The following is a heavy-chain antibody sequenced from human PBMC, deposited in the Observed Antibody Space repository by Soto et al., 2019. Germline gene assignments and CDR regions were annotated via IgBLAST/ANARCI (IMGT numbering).Heavy chain of an antibody. D-gene: IGHD6-6*01. J-gene: IGHJ5*02. CDR2: INPNSGGT. V-gene: IGHV1-2*02. CDR3: AREYSSSSSWFDP. Sequence: ASVKVSCKASGYTFTGYYMHWVRQAPGQGLEWMGWINPNSGGTIYAQKFQGRVTMTRDTSISTAYMELSRLRSDDTAVYYCAREYSSSSSWFDPWGQGTLVTVSS. CDR1: GYTFTGYY.